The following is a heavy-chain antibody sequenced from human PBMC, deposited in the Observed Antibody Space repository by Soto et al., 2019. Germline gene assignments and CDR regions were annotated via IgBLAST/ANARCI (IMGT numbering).Heavy chain of an antibody. V-gene: IGHV4-39*07. J-gene: IGHJ4*02. D-gene: IGHD5-12*01. CDR1: GDSITSNSYF. CDR2: IYYSGTT. CDR3: AAGGGLPRYY. Sequence: PSETLSLTCTVSGDSITSNSYFWAWIRQPPGKGLEWIGSIYYSGTTYYNPSLKSRVTISVDRSKNQFSLKLSSVTAADTAVYYCAAGGGLPRYYWGQGTLVTVSS.